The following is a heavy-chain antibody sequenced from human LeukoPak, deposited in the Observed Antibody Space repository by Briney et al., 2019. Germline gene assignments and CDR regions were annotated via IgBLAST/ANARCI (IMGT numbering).Heavy chain of an antibody. Sequence: VPTPVNPPQTLTLPCTSPSFSLRSSGMCVSWIRQPPRNALHWLARIDWDDDKYYSTSLKTRLTISKDTSKNHVVLTMTNMDPVDTATYYCARIRLGYYYDSSGFDPWGQGTLVTVSS. CDR3: ARIRLGYYYDSSGFDP. CDR2: IDWDDDK. D-gene: IGHD3-22*01. J-gene: IGHJ5*02. CDR1: SFSLRSSGMC. V-gene: IGHV2-70*11.